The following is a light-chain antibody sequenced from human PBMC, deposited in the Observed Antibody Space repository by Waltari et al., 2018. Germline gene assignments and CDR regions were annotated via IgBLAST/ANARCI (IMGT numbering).Light chain of an antibody. CDR3: QSADSSGTSHVV. J-gene: IGLJ2*01. CDR2: KNS. Sequence: SYALTQPPSVSVSPGQTARPTCSADALPKPYAYWYQQKPGQAPVLVIYKNSERPSGIPERFSGSSSGTTVTLTISGVQAEDEADYYCQSADSSGTSHVVFGGGTKLTVL. CDR1: ALPKPY. V-gene: IGLV3-25*03.